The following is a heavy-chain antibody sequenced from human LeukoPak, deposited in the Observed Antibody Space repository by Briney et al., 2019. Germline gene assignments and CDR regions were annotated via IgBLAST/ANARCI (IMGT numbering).Heavy chain of an antibody. Sequence: GGSLRLSCAAAGFSFNNYAMSWVRQAPGKGLEWVSPIRASGGSTYYAESVKGRFTISRDNSKNTMYLQMNSLRAEDTAVYYWAKIGLGDYPIDYWGQGTLVTVSS. V-gene: IGHV3-23*01. CDR1: GFSFNNYA. CDR3: AKIGLGDYPIDY. D-gene: IGHD4-17*01. J-gene: IGHJ4*02. CDR2: IRASGGST.